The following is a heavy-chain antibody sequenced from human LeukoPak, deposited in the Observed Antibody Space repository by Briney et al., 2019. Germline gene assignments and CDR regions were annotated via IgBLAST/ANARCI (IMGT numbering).Heavy chain of an antibody. CDR1: GGSISSDKW. V-gene: IGHV4-4*02. D-gene: IGHD3-22*01. CDR3: ARDRGGDSSGYYGAFDI. J-gene: IGHJ3*02. CDR2: VHHRKNA. Sequence: SETLSLTCAVSGGSISSDKWWTWVRQPPGRGLEWIGEVHHRKNANYSPSLKSRVTISVDKSKNQFSLKLSSVTAADTAVYYCARDRGGDSSGYYGAFDIWGQGTMVTVSS.